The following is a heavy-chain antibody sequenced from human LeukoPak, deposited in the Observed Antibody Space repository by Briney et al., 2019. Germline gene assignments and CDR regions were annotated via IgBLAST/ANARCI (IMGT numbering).Heavy chain of an antibody. CDR2: IYYDGST. V-gene: IGHV4-39*07. CDR3: ARAGEPGSYYYYYMDV. Sequence: PSETLSLTCTVSGGSISIVNYYWGWIRQPPGKGLEWIGSIYYDGSTYYNPSLESRVTISVDTSKNQFSLKLSSATAADTAVYYCARAGEPGSYYYYYMDVWGKGTTVTVSS. CDR1: GGSISIVNYY. J-gene: IGHJ6*03. D-gene: IGHD1-14*01.